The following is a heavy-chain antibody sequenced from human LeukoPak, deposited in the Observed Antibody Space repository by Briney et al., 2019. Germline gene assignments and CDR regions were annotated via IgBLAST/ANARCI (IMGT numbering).Heavy chain of an antibody. Sequence: PGGSLRLSCAASGFTFSSYSMNWVRQAPGKGLEWVSSISSSSNYIYYADSVKGRFTLSRDNAKNSLYLQMNSLRAEDTAVYYCARAQTSYGSGQVAFDIWDQGTMVTVSS. CDR1: GFTFSSYS. V-gene: IGHV3-21*01. J-gene: IGHJ3*02. CDR2: ISSSSNYI. CDR3: ARAQTSYGSGQVAFDI. D-gene: IGHD3-10*01.